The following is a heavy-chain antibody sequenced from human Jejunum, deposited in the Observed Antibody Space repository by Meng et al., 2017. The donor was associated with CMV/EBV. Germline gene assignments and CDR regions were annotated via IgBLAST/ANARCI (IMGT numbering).Heavy chain of an antibody. CDR2: IYYSGST. J-gene: IGHJ4*02. V-gene: IGHV4-31*03. CDR3: ARVSSGWDYFDY. Sequence: QGRVQGWGPGLLRPSQPLSLTCTVSGGSGSSGGYYWTWIRQHPGKGLEWFGHIYYSGSTFYNPSLKRRVIISIGTSKNQFSLNLRSVTAADTAVYYCARVSSGWDYFDYWGQGTLVTVSS. CDR1: GGSGSSGGYY. D-gene: IGHD6-19*01.